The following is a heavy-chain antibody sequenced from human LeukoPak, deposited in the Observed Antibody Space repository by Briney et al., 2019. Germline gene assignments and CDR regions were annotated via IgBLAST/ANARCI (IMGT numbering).Heavy chain of an antibody. J-gene: IGHJ4*02. CDR2: ISGSGGST. CDR1: GFTFSSYA. CDR3: AKDSPDHDAIAMIVVVIPSFFDY. V-gene: IGHV3-23*01. D-gene: IGHD3-22*01. Sequence: PGGSLRLSCAASGFTFSSYAMSWVRQAPGKGLEWVSAISGSGGSTYYADSVKGRFTISRDNSKNTLYLQMNSLRAEDTAVYYCAKDSPDHDAIAMIVVVIPSFFDYWGQGTLVTVSS.